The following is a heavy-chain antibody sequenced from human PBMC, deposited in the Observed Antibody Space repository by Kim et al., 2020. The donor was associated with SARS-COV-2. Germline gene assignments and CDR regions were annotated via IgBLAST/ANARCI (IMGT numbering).Heavy chain of an antibody. Sequence: SETLSLTCTVSGASISDSYYWGWIRQPPGKGLEWIGSIHYSGSTYYNPSLKSRVTISVDMSKNQFSLNLRSVTAADTAVYYCARLGGSGYDSELDYWGQGNLVTVSS. CDR3: ARLGGSGYDSELDY. CDR2: IHYSGST. CDR1: GASISDSYY. V-gene: IGHV4-39*01. D-gene: IGHD5-12*01. J-gene: IGHJ4*02.